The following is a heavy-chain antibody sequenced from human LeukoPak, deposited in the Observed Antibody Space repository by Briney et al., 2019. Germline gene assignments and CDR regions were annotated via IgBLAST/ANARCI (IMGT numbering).Heavy chain of an antibody. J-gene: IGHJ6*02. CDR2: MSPNSGNT. D-gene: IGHD3-3*01. Sequence: ASVKVSCKASGYTFTSYDINWVRQATGQGLEWMGWMSPNSGNTGYAQKFQGRVIMTRNTSISTAYMELSSLRSEGTAVYYCARRAYDFWSGSQIYGMDVWGQGTTVTVSS. CDR3: ARRAYDFWSGSQIYGMDV. CDR1: GYTFTSYD. V-gene: IGHV1-8*01.